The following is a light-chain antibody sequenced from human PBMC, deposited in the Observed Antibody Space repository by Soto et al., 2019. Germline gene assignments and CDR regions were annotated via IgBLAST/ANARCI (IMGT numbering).Light chain of an antibody. V-gene: IGKV1-5*03. CDR1: QSISSW. J-gene: IGKJ1*01. CDR3: QQYNSYWT. CDR2: KAS. Sequence: DIQMTQSPSTLSASVGDRVTITCRASQSISSWLAWYQQKPGKAPKLLIYKASSLESGVPSRFSGSGSGTEFTLTLNSLQPDDFATYYYQQYNSYWTFGQGTKVEIK.